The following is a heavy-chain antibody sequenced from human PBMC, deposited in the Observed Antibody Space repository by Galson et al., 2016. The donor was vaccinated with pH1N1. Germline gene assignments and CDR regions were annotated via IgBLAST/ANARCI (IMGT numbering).Heavy chain of an antibody. CDR3: ARGRDTSGYYFPLDQ. V-gene: IGHV1-69*10. J-gene: IGHJ4*02. CDR2: IIPIVGIT. D-gene: IGHD3-22*01. CDR1: GGTFSSFT. Sequence: SVKVSCKASGGTFSSFTFTWVRQAPGQGLEWMGRIIPIVGITNYAQKFQGRVTITADTSSNIGYMELSRLTSEDTAVYNCARGRDTSGYYFPLDQWGQGTLVTVPS.